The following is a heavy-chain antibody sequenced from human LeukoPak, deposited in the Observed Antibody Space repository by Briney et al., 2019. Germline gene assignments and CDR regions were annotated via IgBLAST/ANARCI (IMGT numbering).Heavy chain of an antibody. CDR3: AKDNRANWNNNWFDP. V-gene: IGHV3-23*01. D-gene: IGHD1/OR15-1a*01. Sequence: GGSLRLSCAASGFTFSSYAMSWVCQAPGKGLEWVSAISGSGGSTYYADSVKGRFTISRDNSKNTLYLQMNSLRAEDTAVYYCAKDNRANWNNNWFDPWGQGTLVTVSS. J-gene: IGHJ5*02. CDR1: GFTFSSYA. CDR2: ISGSGGST.